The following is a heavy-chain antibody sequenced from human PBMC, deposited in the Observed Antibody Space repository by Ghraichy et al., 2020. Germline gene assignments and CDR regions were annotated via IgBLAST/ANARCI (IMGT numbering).Heavy chain of an antibody. D-gene: IGHD6-13*01. V-gene: IGHV2-70*01. CDR3: ASSAIAAADNYYYYGMDV. CDR1: GFSLSTSGMC. Sequence: SGPTLVKPTQTLTLTCTFSGFSLSTSGMCVSWIRQPPGKALEWLALIDWDDDKYYSTSLKTRLTISKDTSKNQVVLTMTNMDPVDTATYYCASSAIAAADNYYYYGMDVWGQGTTVTVSS. CDR2: IDWDDDK. J-gene: IGHJ6*02.